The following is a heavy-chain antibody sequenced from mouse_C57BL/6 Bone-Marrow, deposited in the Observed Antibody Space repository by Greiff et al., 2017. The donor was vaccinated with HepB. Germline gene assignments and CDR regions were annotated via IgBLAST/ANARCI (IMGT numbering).Heavy chain of an antibody. V-gene: IGHV5-4*01. J-gene: IGHJ3*01. Sequence: EVQLVESGGGLVKPGGSLKLSCAASGFTFSSYAMSWVRQTPEKRLEWVATISDGGSYTYYPDNVKGRFTISRDNAKNNLYLQMSHLKSEDTAMYYCAREERTLAWFAYWGQGTLVTVSA. CDR3: AREERTLAWFAY. CDR1: GFTFSSYA. CDR2: ISDGGSYT.